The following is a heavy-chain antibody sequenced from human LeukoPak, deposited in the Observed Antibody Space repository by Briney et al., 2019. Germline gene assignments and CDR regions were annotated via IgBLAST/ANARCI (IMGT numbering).Heavy chain of an antibody. J-gene: IGHJ4*02. CDR3: AKDLNYYDSSGHDY. D-gene: IGHD3-22*01. Sequence: PSETLSLTCTVSGGSISSYYWSWIRQPPGKGLEWVSAISGSGGSTYYADSVKGRFTISRDNSKNTLYLQMNSLRAEDTAVYYCAKDLNYYDSSGHDYWGQGTLVTVSS. CDR1: GGSISSYY. CDR2: ISGSGGST. V-gene: IGHV3-23*01.